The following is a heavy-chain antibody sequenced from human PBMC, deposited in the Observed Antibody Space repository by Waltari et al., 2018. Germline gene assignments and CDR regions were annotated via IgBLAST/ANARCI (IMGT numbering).Heavy chain of an antibody. V-gene: IGHV3-21*01. J-gene: IGHJ3*02. CDR2: ISSGATYI. Sequence: EVQLVESGGSLGKPGGSLRLSLAATGFSFGNYSMQWVRWAPERGLEWGSTISSGATYIFYADSVKGRFTISRDNARNSLYLQMNSLRVEDTAVYYCARVLNYDFLWGSSHYTVWDAFDIWGQGTMVTVSS. D-gene: IGHD3-16*02. CDR3: ARVLNYDFLWGSSHYTVWDAFDI. CDR1: GFSFGNYS.